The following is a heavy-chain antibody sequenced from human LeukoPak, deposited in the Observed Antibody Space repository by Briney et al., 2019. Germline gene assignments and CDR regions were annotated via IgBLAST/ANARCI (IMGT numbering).Heavy chain of an antibody. CDR1: GFTFSSYW. J-gene: IGHJ4*02. Sequence: PGGSLRLSCAASGFTFSSYWMSWVRQAPGKGLEWVANIKQGGSEKYYVDSVKGRFTISRDNAKNSLYLQMNSLRAEDTAVYYCARDGRLGRGLYYFDYWGQGTLVTVSS. CDR3: ARDGRLGRGLYYFDY. V-gene: IGHV3-7*01. D-gene: IGHD4/OR15-4a*01. CDR2: IKQGGSEK.